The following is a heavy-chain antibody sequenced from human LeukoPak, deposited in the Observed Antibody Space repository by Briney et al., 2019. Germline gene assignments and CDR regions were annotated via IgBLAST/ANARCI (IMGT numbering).Heavy chain of an antibody. D-gene: IGHD3-10*01. CDR2: IYPGDSDT. CDR1: GYSFTSYW. V-gene: IGHV5-51*01. CDR3: ARPDRVSGSWARGFDC. J-gene: IGHJ4*02. Sequence: KLGESLKISCKGSGYSFTSYWIGWVRQMPGKGLEWMGIIYPGDSDTRYSPSFQGQVTISADKSISTAYLQWSSLKASDTAMYYCARPDRVSGSWARGFDCWGQGTLVTVSS.